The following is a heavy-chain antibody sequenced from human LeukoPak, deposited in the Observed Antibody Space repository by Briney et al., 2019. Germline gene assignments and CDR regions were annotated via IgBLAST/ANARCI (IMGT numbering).Heavy chain of an antibody. CDR3: ARGVDCSGGSCRDY. D-gene: IGHD2-15*01. J-gene: IGHJ4*02. CDR1: GGSISSYY. V-gene: IGHV4-39*07. Sequence: SETLSLTCTVSGGSISSYYWGWIRQPPGKGLEWIGSIYYSGSTYYNPSLKSRVTISVDTSKNQFSLKLSSVTAADTAVYYCARGVDCSGGSCRDYWGQGTLVTVSS. CDR2: IYYSGST.